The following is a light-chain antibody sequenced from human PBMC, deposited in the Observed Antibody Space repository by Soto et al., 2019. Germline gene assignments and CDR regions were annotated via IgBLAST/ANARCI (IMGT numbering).Light chain of an antibody. CDR1: NIGSKS. CDR2: DDS. V-gene: IGLV3-21*02. CDR3: QVWDSSSDHYV. J-gene: IGLJ1*01. Sequence: SYELTQPPSVSVAPGQTARITCGGNNIGSKSVHWYQQKPGQAPVLAVYDDSDRPSGIPERFSGSNSGNTATLTIRRVEVGDEADYYCQVWDSSSDHYVFGTGTKVTVL.